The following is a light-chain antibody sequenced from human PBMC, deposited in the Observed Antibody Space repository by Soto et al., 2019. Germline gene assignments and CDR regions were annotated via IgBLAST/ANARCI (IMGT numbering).Light chain of an antibody. CDR1: QSISSY. V-gene: IGKV1-39*01. CDR2: AAS. J-gene: IGKJ1*01. Sequence: VHMTHSPSSLSASVVYRVTITCLASQSISSYLNWYQQKPGKAPKLLIYAASSLQSGVPSRFSGSGSGTDFTLTISSLQPEDFATYYCQQSYSTLWTFGQGTKVDI. CDR3: QQSYSTLWT.